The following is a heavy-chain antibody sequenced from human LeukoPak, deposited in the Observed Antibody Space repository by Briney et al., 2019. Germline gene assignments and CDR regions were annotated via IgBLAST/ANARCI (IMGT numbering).Heavy chain of an antibody. J-gene: IGHJ4*02. CDR1: GGSISSSNW. CDR2: IYHSGST. Sequence: PSETLSLTCAGSGGSISSSNWWSWVRQPPGKGLEWIGEIYHSGSTNYNPSLKSRVTISVDRSKNQFSLKLSSVTAADAAVYYCARIPRGRTKCGGDCFVDYWGQGTLVTVSS. D-gene: IGHD2-21*02. CDR3: ARIPRGRTKCGGDCFVDY. V-gene: IGHV4-4*02.